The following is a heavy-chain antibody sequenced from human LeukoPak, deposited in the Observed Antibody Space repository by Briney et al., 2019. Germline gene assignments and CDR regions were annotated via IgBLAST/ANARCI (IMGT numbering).Heavy chain of an antibody. CDR3: ARVGDYALKD. D-gene: IGHD3-16*01. Sequence: NSSETLSLTCTVSGGSISSYYWSWIRQPAGKGLEWIGRIYTSGSTNYNPSLKSRVTMSVDTSKSQCTLKLSSVTAADTAVYYCARVGDYALKDWGQGTLVTVSS. CDR2: IYTSGST. J-gene: IGHJ4*02. V-gene: IGHV4-4*07. CDR1: GGSISSYY.